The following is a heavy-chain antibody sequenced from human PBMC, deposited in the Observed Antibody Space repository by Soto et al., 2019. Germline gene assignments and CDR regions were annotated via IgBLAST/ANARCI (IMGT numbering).Heavy chain of an antibody. D-gene: IGHD1-26*01. CDR2: IIPVFETA. J-gene: IGHJ6*02. Sequence: ASVKFSCTASGGTFSSDAISWVRQAPGQGLEWVGGIIPVFETADYAQKFQGRVTITADESTSTAYMELSSLRSEDTAVYYCARDVESGSSQYYYYYYGMDVWGQGTTVTVSS. V-gene: IGHV1-69*13. CDR3: ARDVESGSSQYYYYYYGMDV. CDR1: GGTFSSDA.